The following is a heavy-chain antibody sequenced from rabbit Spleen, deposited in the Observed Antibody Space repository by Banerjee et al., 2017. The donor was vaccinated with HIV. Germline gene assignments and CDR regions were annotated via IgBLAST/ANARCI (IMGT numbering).Heavy chain of an antibody. CDR1: GFSFSSNYY. CDR2: IYAAKGST. J-gene: IGHJ3*01. D-gene: IGHD4-1*01. CDR3: TRAIVPWLGLTRLDL. Sequence: QQQLEESGGGLVKPGGTLTLTCTASGFSFSSNYYICWVRQTPGKGLEWIGIIYAAKGSTDYASWVNGRFTISSDNAQSTVDLKMTGLTAADTATYFCTRAIVPWLGLTRLDLWGQGTLVT. V-gene: IGHV1S43*01.